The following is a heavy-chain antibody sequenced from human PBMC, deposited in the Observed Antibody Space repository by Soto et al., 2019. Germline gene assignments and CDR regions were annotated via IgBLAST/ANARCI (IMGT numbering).Heavy chain of an antibody. Sequence: SLRLSCTTSGVKIGDYALNWVRQAPGKGLEWVGFMRSKVYGGATEFAASVEGRFRMSRDDFRGIAYLHFSSLRASDTAVYYCARHGGSHYLSSGYHYALDYWGQGTPVTVSS. CDR1: GVKIGDYA. V-gene: IGHV3-49*04. CDR3: ARHGGSHYLSSGYHYALDY. CDR2: MRSKVYGGAT. D-gene: IGHD3-22*01. J-gene: IGHJ4*02.